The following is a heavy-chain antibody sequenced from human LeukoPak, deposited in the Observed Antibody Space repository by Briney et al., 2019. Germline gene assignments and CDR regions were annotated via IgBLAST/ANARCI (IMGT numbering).Heavy chain of an antibody. D-gene: IGHD3-22*01. Sequence: GGSLRLSCAASGFTFSSYSMNWVRQAPGKGLEWLSYISSSSSIIYYADSVKGRFTISRDNAKNSLYPQMNSLRAEDTAVYYCARPSYDSSGYYYVSYFDYWGQGTLVTVSS. V-gene: IGHV3-48*01. CDR1: GFTFSSYS. CDR2: ISSSSSII. CDR3: ARPSYDSSGYYYVSYFDY. J-gene: IGHJ4*02.